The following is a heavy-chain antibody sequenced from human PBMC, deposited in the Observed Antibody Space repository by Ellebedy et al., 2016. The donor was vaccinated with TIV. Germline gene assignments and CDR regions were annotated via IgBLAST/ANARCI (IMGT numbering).Heavy chain of an antibody. V-gene: IGHV4-59*01. CDR2: IFYSGST. D-gene: IGHD3-3*01. J-gene: IGHJ3*02. CDR3: ARRKSTVFGETDAFDI. CDR1: GGSISSYY. Sequence: MPSETLSLTCTVSGGSISSYYWTWIRQPPGQGLEWLGQIFYSGSTNYNPSLKSRFTISGDTSKNQFSLRLSSVTAADTAVYYCARRKSTVFGETDAFDIWGQGTVVTVSS.